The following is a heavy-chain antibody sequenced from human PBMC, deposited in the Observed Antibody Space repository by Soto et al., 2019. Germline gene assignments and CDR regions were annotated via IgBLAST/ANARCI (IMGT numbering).Heavy chain of an antibody. J-gene: IGHJ5*02. CDR1: GYTFTSYG. Sequence: ASVKVSCKASGYTFTSYGISWVLQAPGQGLEWMGWMNAYNGNTSYAQKLQGRVTMTRDTSISTAYMELSSLRSEDTAVYYCARGLRVRINWFDPWGQGTLVTVSS. CDR3: ARGLRVRINWFDP. V-gene: IGHV1-18*01. D-gene: IGHD3-10*01. CDR2: MNAYNGNT.